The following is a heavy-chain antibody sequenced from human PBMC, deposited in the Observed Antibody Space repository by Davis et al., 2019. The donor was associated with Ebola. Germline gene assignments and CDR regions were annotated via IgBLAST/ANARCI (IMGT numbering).Heavy chain of an antibody. Sequence: ASVKVSCKTSGYTFTSYAMHWVRQAPGQRLEWMGWINAGNGNTKYSQKFQGRVTITRDTSASTAYMELRSLRSDDTAVYYCARVITMVRAGWFDPWGQGTLVTVSS. V-gene: IGHV1-3*01. CDR2: INAGNGNT. CDR1: GYTFTSYA. D-gene: IGHD3-10*01. CDR3: ARVITMVRAGWFDP. J-gene: IGHJ5*02.